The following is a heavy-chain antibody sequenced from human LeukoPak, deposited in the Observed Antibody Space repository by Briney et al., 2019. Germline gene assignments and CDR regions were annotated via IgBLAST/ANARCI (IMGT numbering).Heavy chain of an antibody. J-gene: IGHJ5*02. CDR3: ARDSSGWYPDGNWFDP. D-gene: IGHD6-19*01. CDR1: GGSISSGSYY. CDR2: IYTSGST. V-gene: IGHV4-61*02. Sequence: PSETLSLTCTVSGGSISSGSYYWSWIRQPAGKGLEWIGRIYTSGSTNYNPSLKSRVTISVDTSKNQFSLKLSSVTAADTAVYYCARDSSGWYPDGNWFDPWGQGTLVTVSS.